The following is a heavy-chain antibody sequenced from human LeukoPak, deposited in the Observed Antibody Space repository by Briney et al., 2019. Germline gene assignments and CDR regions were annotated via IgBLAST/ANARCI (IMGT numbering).Heavy chain of an antibody. J-gene: IGHJ4*02. CDR2: IIPIFGTA. Sequence: ASVKVSCKASGGTFSSYAISWVRQAPGQGLEWMGGIIPIFGTANYAQKFQGRVTITADKSTSTAYMELSSLRSEDTAVYYCARSYYYDSSGYWPGMGTLTSPDYWGQGTLVTVSS. CDR1: GGTFSSYA. V-gene: IGHV1-69*06. CDR3: ARSYYYDSSGYWPGMGTLTSPDY. D-gene: IGHD3-22*01.